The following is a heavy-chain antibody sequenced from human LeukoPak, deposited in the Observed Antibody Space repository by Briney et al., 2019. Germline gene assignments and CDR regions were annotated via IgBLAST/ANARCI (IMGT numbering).Heavy chain of an antibody. V-gene: IGHV4-30-4*01. CDR3: ARGWVYYYDSSGYYDHDAFDI. CDR1: GGSISSGDYY. CDR2: IYYSGST. D-gene: IGHD3-22*01. Sequence: PSQTLSLTCTVSGGSISSGDYYWSWIRQPPGKGLEWIGYIYYSGSTYYNPSLKSRVTISVDTSKNQFSLKLSSVTAADTAVYYCARGWVYYYDSSGYYDHDAFDIWGQGTVVTVSS. J-gene: IGHJ3*02.